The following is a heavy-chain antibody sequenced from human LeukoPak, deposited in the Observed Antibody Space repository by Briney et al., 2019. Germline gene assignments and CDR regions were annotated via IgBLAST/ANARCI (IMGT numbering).Heavy chain of an antibody. CDR2: VYYSGTT. D-gene: IGHD5-24*01. CDR3: ARLNGYITDY. J-gene: IGHJ4*02. CDR1: GGSISSYY. V-gene: IGHV4-59*01. Sequence: SETLSLTXTVSGGSISSYYWSWIRQPPGKGLEWIGYVYYSGTTDYNPSLKSRVTMSVDTSQRQFSLRLSSVTTADTAVYYCARLNGYITDYWGQGTLVTV.